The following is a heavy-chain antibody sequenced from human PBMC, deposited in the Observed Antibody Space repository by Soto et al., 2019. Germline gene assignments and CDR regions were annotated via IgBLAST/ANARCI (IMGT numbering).Heavy chain of an antibody. D-gene: IGHD3-10*01. CDR3: VRGSSYASGTYYDLGFFGP. J-gene: IGHJ5*02. CDR2: INAGNGNT. CDR1: GYTFTSYA. Sequence: GASVKVSCKASGYTFTSYAMHWVRQAPGQRLEWMGWINAGNGNTKYSQKFQGRVTITRDTSASTAYMELNSLRVEDTAKYYCVRGSSYASGTYYDLGFFGPWGQGTLVTVS. V-gene: IGHV1-3*01.